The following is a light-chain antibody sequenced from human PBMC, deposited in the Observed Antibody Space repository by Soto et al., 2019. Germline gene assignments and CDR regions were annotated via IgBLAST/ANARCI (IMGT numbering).Light chain of an antibody. CDR2: EVS. Sequence: QSALTQPASVSGSPGQSITISCTGTSSDVGSYNLVSWYQQHPGKAPKLMIYEVSKRLSGVSNRFSGSKSGNTASLTISGLQAEDEADYYCCSYAGSSTNVVFGGGTKLTVL. CDR3: CSYAGSSTNVV. J-gene: IGLJ2*01. V-gene: IGLV2-23*02. CDR1: SSDVGSYNL.